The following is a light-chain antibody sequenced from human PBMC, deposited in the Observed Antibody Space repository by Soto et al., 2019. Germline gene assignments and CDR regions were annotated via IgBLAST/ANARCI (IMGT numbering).Light chain of an antibody. CDR2: KAS. Sequence: DIQMTQSPSTLSASVGDRVTITCRASQSISTWLAWYQQKAGKAPKLLIYKASILESGVPSRFSGSGSGTEFTLTISSLQPDDFATYYCQQYNTEWTFGQGTKVEIK. CDR1: QSISTW. V-gene: IGKV1-5*03. J-gene: IGKJ1*01. CDR3: QQYNTEWT.